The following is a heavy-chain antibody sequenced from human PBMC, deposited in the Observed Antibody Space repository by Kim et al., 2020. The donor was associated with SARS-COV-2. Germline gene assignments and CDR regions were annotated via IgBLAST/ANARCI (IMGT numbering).Heavy chain of an antibody. CDR2: ISSSSSYV. CDR1: GFTFTTYS. CDR3: TKDEDSALWGYYNFAMDA. D-gene: IGHD3-22*01. Sequence: GGSLRLSCVASGFTFTTYSLNWVRQAPGRGLEWVSSISSSSSYVYYGESVKGRFTISRDNAKNSIYLQMDSLRAEDTAVYYCTKDEDSALWGYYNFAMDAWGEGTTGTV. J-gene: IGHJ6*02. V-gene: IGHV3-21*06.